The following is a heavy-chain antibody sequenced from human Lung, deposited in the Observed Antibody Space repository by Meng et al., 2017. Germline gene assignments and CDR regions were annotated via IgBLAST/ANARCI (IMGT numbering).Heavy chain of an antibody. D-gene: IGHD4-11*01. CDR2: INHSGST. V-gene: IGHV4-34*01. Sequence: QGQPQQWGGGLLQPSETLPLTCVVSGWSFSDYYWSWIRQPPGKGLEWIGEINHSGSTNYNPSLESRATISVDTSQNNLSLKLSSVTAADSAVYYCARGPTTMAHDFDYWGQGTLVTVSS. CDR3: ARGPTTMAHDFDY. CDR1: GWSFSDYY. J-gene: IGHJ4*02.